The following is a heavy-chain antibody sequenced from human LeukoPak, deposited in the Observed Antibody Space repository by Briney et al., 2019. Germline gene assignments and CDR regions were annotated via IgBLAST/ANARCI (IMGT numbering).Heavy chain of an antibody. CDR1: GGSISSGGYS. J-gene: IGHJ4*02. V-gene: IGHV4-30-2*01. Sequence: SETLSLPCAVSGGSISSGGYSWSWIRQPPGKGLEWIGYIYHSGSTYYNPSLKSRVTISVDRSKNQFSLKLSSVTAADTAVYYCARELRYCSGGSCASGFDYWGQGTLVTVSS. CDR2: IYHSGST. CDR3: ARELRYCSGGSCASGFDY. D-gene: IGHD2-15*01.